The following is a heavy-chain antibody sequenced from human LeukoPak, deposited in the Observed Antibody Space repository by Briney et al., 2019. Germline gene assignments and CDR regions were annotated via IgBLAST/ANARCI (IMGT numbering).Heavy chain of an antibody. CDR3: VKEGPLRRTDVDF. J-gene: IGHJ4*02. Sequence: GGSLRLSCSASGFTFSSCAMSWVRQTPGKGLEWVSGISGGGDETYYADSVKGRFTISRDNSKSTLYLQMNSLRAEDTAVYYCVKEGPLRRTDVDFWAQGTLVTVSS. CDR2: ISGGGDET. CDR1: GFTFSSCA. V-gene: IGHV3-23*01.